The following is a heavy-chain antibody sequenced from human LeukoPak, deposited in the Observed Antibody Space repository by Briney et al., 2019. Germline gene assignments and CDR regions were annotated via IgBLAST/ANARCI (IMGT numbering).Heavy chain of an antibody. D-gene: IGHD2/OR15-2a*01. J-gene: IGHJ2*01. V-gene: IGHV4-39*07. Sequence: SETLSLTRTVSGGSISSSSYYWGWIRQPPGKGLEWIGSIYYSGSTYYNPSLKSRVTISVDTSKNQFSLKLSSVTAADTAVYYCARDKISWYFDLWGRGTLVTVSS. CDR3: ARDKISWYFDL. CDR2: IYYSGST. CDR1: GGSISSSSYY.